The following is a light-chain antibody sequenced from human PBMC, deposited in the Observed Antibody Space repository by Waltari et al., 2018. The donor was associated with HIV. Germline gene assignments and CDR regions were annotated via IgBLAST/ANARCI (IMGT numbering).Light chain of an antibody. CDR3: SSYTSSNLV. CDR2: EVS. CDR1: SSAVGSYNR. J-gene: IGLJ2*01. Sequence: QSALPQPPSVSGSPGKSVPISSPGSSSAVGSYNRVSWYQHPPGTAPKLMISEVSNRPSGVPDRFSGSKSGNTASLIISGLQAEDEADYYCSSYTSSNLVFGGGTKLTVL. V-gene: IGLV2-18*02.